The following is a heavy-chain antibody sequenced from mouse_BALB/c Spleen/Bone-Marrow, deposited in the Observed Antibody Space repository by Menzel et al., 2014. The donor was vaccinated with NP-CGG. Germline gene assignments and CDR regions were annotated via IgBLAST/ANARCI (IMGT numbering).Heavy chain of an antibody. CDR3: ARWLLQYFDV. D-gene: IGHD2-3*01. Sequence: VKLMESGAELVKPGASVMLSCKASGYTFTSYWMHWVKQRPGQGLEWIGEIIPSNGRTNYNERFKSKATLTVDKSSNTAYMQLSSLTSEDSAVYYCARWLLQYFDVWGAGTTVTVSS. V-gene: IGHV1S81*02. CDR2: IIPSNGRT. CDR1: GYTFTSYW. J-gene: IGHJ1*01.